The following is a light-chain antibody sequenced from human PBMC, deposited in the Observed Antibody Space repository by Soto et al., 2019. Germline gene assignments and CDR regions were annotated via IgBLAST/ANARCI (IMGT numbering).Light chain of an antibody. CDR2: AAT. V-gene: IGKV1-12*01. Sequence: DIQMTQSPSSVSASVGDRVTITCRASQDSSSWLAWYQHHPGKAPKLLIYAATNLQSGVPSRFSGSGSGTDFTLTSSSLQPEDFATYYCQPANCFPLTFGGGTKVEIK. J-gene: IGKJ4*01. CDR3: QPANCFPLT. CDR1: QDSSSW.